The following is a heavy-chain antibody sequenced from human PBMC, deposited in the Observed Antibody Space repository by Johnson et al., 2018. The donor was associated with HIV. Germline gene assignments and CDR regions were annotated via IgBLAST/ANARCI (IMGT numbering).Heavy chain of an antibody. Sequence: QVHLVESGGDLVKPGGSLRLSCGASEFILSDYYISWVRQAPEKGLEWISYISSSGDTYYPGSVQGRFTISRENAKNSLYLQMNSLRAGDTTVYYCARRMFSSGWYNDGLGAFDIWGQGTMVTVSS. V-gene: IGHV3-11*06. CDR3: ARRMFSSGWYNDGLGAFDI. D-gene: IGHD6-19*01. J-gene: IGHJ3*02. CDR2: ISSSGDT. CDR1: EFILSDYY.